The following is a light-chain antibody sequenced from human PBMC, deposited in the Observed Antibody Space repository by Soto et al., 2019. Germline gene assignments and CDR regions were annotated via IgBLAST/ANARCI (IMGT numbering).Light chain of an antibody. CDR2: AAS. CDR3: QQTYDNPRA. Sequence: DLPVTQSPSSLSASVGDRITITCRTSQNIDTYLNWYQQNPGKAPKLLMSAASRLQSGVPSRFSGSGSGTDFTLTITSLQAEDFATYYCQQTYDNPRAFGQGTKV. J-gene: IGKJ1*01. CDR1: QNIDTY. V-gene: IGKV1-39*01.